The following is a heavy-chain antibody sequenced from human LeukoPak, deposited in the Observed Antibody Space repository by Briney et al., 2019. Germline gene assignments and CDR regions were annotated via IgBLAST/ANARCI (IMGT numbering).Heavy chain of an antibody. D-gene: IGHD5-24*01. CDR1: GFTFSDYY. V-gene: IGHV3-11*01. CDR2: ISSSGSTI. Sequence: GGSLRLSCAASGFTFSDYYMSWIRQAPGKGLEWVSYISSSGSTIYYADSLKGRFTISRDNAKNTLYLQMNSLRAEDTALYFCATNRDDYDLYYFDYWGQGTLVTVSS. CDR3: ATNRDDYDLYYFDY. J-gene: IGHJ4*02.